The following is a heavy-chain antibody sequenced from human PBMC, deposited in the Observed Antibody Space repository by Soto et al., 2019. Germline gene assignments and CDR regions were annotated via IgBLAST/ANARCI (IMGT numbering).Heavy chain of an antibody. Sequence: SGPALVNPTHTLTLTCTFSGFSLSSSGMSVNWIRQSPGKALEWLALIDWDDNKYYRTSLKTRLTISKDTSKNQVVLTMTNMDPVDTATYYCARMLADYYDSSGYFRTLDYWGQGALVTVSS. V-gene: IGHV2-70*01. J-gene: IGHJ4*02. CDR3: ARMLADYYDSSGYFRTLDY. CDR2: IDWDDNK. D-gene: IGHD3-22*01. CDR1: GFSLSSSGMS.